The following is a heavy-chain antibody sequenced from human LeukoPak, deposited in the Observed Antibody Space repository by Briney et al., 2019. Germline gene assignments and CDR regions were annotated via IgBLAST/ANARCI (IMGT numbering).Heavy chain of an antibody. D-gene: IGHD6-19*01. Sequence: PSETLSLTCTVSGGSISSYYWSWIRQSPGKGLEWIGYIYYSGSTNYNPSLKSRVTISVDTSKNQFSLKLSSVTAADTAVYYCARQGYSSGWYWFDPWGQGTLVTVSS. CDR2: IYYSGST. CDR3: ARQGYSSGWYWFDP. J-gene: IGHJ5*02. V-gene: IGHV4-59*08. CDR1: GGSISSYY.